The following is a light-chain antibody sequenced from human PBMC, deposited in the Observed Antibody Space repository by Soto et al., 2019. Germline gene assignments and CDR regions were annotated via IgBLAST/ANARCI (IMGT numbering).Light chain of an antibody. J-gene: IGLJ1*01. Sequence: QSALTQPRAVSGARGQSVTISCTGTSSDVCGYNDVSWYQQPPGEAPKLMIYDVSKRPSGVPDRFSGSKSGNTASLTISGLQAVDEADYSCCSYAGSDTRIFGTGTKVT. V-gene: IGLV2-11*01. CDR3: CSYAGSDTRI. CDR1: SSDVCGYND. CDR2: DVS.